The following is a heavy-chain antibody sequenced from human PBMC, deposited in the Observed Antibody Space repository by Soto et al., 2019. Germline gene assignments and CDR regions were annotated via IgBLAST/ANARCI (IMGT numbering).Heavy chain of an antibody. CDR3: ARDMGSAMTTRIFDH. V-gene: IGHV4-30-4*01. Sequence: QVLVQESGPGLVNPSQTLTLSCTVSGGSVDSGNHYWNWIRQPPGKGLEWIGYIYYGESTYYNPSLKSRATIFVDTSQSRFSLRLTSVTAADTAVYYCARDMGSAMTTRIFDHWGQGTLVTVSS. D-gene: IGHD4-17*01. J-gene: IGHJ4*02. CDR1: GGSVDSGNHY. CDR2: IYYGEST.